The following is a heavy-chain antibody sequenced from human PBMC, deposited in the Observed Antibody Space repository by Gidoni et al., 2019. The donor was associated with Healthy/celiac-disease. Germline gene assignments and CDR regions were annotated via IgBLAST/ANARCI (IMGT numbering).Heavy chain of an antibody. V-gene: IGHV1-69*02. Sequence: QVQLVQSGAEVKKPGSSVTVSCKASGGTFSSYTISWVRQAPGQGLEWMGRIMPSLGIANYAQKFQGRVTITADKSTSTAYMELSSLRSEDTAVYYCARVVAGTWGHFDYWGQGTLVTVSS. J-gene: IGHJ4*02. CDR3: ARVVAGTWGHFDY. D-gene: IGHD6-19*01. CDR2: IMPSLGIA. CDR1: GGTFSSYT.